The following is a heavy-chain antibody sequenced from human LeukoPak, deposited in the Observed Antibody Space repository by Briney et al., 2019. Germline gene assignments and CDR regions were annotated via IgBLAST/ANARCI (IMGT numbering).Heavy chain of an antibody. V-gene: IGHV4-59*01. D-gene: IGHD2-15*01. CDR2: VYYDGTT. Sequence: SETLSLTCTVSGGSISNYYWSWIRQPPGKGLEWIRFVYYDGTTNYSPSLKSRVTISVDTSKNQFSLKVSSVTAADTAVYYCAREDYCSGGICYPMKFDYWGQGTLATVSS. J-gene: IGHJ4*02. CDR3: AREDYCSGGICYPMKFDY. CDR1: GGSISNYY.